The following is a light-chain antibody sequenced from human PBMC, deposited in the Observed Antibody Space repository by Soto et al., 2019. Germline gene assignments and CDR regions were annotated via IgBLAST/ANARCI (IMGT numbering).Light chain of an antibody. Sequence: QSVLTQPPSVSGAPGQRVTISCTGSSTNIGAGYDVHWYQQLPGTPPKLLIYGNSNRPSGVSDRCSGSNSATSASLAITGLQAEDEADYYCRSYDSSLSGYYVFGTGTKLTVL. CDR1: STNIGAGYD. V-gene: IGLV1-40*01. CDR3: RSYDSSLSGYYV. J-gene: IGLJ1*01. CDR2: GNS.